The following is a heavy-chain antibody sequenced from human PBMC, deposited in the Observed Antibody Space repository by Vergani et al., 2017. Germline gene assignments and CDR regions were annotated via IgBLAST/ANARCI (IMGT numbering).Heavy chain of an antibody. J-gene: IGHJ4*02. CDR1: GGSISSSSYY. V-gene: IGHV4-39*01. CDR2: IYYSGST. CDR3: ARAAPRRSGGSCYSY. D-gene: IGHD2-15*01. Sequence: QLQLQESGPGLVKPSETLSLTCTVSGGSISSSSYYWGWIRQPPGKGLEWIGSIYYSGSTYYNPSLKSRVTISVDTSKNQFSLKLSSVTAADTAVYYCARAAPRRSGGSCYSYWGQGTLVTVSS.